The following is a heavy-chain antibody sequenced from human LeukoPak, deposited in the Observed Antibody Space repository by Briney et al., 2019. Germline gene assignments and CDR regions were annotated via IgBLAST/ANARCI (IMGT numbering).Heavy chain of an antibody. CDR3: AKITALTYSNYFDY. D-gene: IGHD4-11*01. CDR2: ISGSGGST. CDR1: GGSFSGCY. J-gene: IGHJ4*02. V-gene: IGHV3-23*01. Sequence: PSETLSLTCAVYGGSFSGCYWSWVRQAPGKGLEWVSAISGSGGSTYYADSVKGRFTISRDNSKNTLYLQMNSLRAEDTAVYYCAKITALTYSNYFDYWGQGTLVTVSS.